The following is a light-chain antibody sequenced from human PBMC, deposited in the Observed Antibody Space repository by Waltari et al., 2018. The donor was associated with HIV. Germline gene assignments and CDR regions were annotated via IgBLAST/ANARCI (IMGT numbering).Light chain of an antibody. Sequence: EIVLTQSPATLSVSRGERVTLSCRASQSVTFNLAWYQQRPGQAPRLLIYGASTRATGIPARFSGSGSGTECTLTISSLQSEDFAIYYCQQYNDWPPLTFGGGTKVEIK. CDR2: GAS. J-gene: IGKJ4*01. CDR1: QSVTFN. CDR3: QQYNDWPPLT. V-gene: IGKV3D-15*01.